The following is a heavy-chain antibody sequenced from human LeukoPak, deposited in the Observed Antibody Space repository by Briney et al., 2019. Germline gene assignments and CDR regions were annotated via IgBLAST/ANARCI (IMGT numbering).Heavy chain of an antibody. Sequence: GGSLRLSCAASGFTFSSYGMHWVRQAPGKGLEWVAVISYDGSNKYYADSVKGRFTISRDNSKNTLYLQMNSLRAEDTAVYYCARDSGGYFDRNHFGYWGQGTLVTVSS. V-gene: IGHV3-30*03. CDR3: ARDSGGYFDRNHFGY. D-gene: IGHD3-9*01. CDR1: GFTFSSYG. J-gene: IGHJ4*02. CDR2: ISYDGSNK.